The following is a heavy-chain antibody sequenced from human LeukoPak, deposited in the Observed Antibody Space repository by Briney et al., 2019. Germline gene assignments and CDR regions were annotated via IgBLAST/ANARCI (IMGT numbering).Heavy chain of an antibody. J-gene: IGHJ4*02. CDR2: INHSGST. Sequence: SETLSLTCAVYGGSFSGYYWSWIRQPPGKGLEWIGEINHSGSTNYNPSLKSRVTISVDTSKNQFSLKLSSVTAADTAVYYCARGPAVAGYDYWGQGTLVTVSP. D-gene: IGHD6-19*01. V-gene: IGHV4-34*01. CDR3: ARGPAVAGYDY. CDR1: GGSFSGYY.